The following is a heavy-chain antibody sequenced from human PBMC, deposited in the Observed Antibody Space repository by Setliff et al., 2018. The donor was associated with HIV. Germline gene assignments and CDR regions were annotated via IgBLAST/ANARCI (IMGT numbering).Heavy chain of an antibody. CDR2: ISTYKGNT. CDR1: GYTFTSSA. CDR3: ARDNYDDYSRVQMDV. V-gene: IGHV1-18*01. D-gene: IGHD4-17*01. Sequence: ASVKVSCKASGYTFTSSAMSWVRQAPGQGLEWMGWISTYKGNTKYEQKFQGRVTMTTDTSTSTAYMELRSLRSDDTAIYYCARDNYDDYSRVQMDVWGKGTTVTVSS. J-gene: IGHJ6*04.